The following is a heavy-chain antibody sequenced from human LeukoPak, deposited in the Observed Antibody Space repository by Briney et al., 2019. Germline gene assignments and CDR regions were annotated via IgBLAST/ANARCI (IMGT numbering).Heavy chain of an antibody. D-gene: IGHD3-22*01. CDR1: GGSFSGYY. V-gene: IGHV4-34*01. CDR2: INHSGGT. CDR3: ARGLCDSSGCDFDY. J-gene: IGHJ4*02. Sequence: SETLSLTCAVYGGSFSGYYWSWIRQPPGKGLEWIGEINHSGGTNYNPSLKSRVTISVDTSKNQFSLKLSSVTAADTAVYYCARGLCDSSGCDFDYWGQGTLVTVSS.